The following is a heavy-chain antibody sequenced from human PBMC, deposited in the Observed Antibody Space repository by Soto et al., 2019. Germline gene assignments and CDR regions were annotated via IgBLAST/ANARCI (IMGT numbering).Heavy chain of an antibody. CDR1: GYIFTTYG. V-gene: IGHV1-18*01. CDR2: ISADSGYT. Sequence: QIQLVQFGGEVARPGASVTVSCEASGYIFTTYGLSWVRQTPAHGLEWMGWISADSGYTQYAQFFQGRVTMTRDTSRNTGNMTSRDLTSDDTGIYYCARDRPPGSLYGMDAWGQGTAVTVSS. J-gene: IGHJ6*02. CDR3: ARDRPPGSLYGMDA.